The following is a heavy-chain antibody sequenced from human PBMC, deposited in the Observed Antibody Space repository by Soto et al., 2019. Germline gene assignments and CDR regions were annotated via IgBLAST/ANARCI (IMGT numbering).Heavy chain of an antibody. CDR3: ARGSMANFDY. D-gene: IGHD3-10*01. CDR1: GFTLSDPY. V-gene: IGHV3-72*01. Sequence: GGSLRLSCAGSGFTLSDPYIDWVRQAPGKGLEWVGRSRDKAQGYSTEYAASVKGRFTTSRDDSKNSVYLQMNSLRSEDTGVYFCARGSMANFDYWGQGTVVTVSS. CDR2: SRDKAQGYST. J-gene: IGHJ4*02.